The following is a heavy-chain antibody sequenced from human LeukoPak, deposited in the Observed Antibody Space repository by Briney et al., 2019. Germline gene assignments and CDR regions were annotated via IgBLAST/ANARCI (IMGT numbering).Heavy chain of an antibody. CDR2: IYHSGST. D-gene: IGHD6-13*01. J-gene: IGHJ4*02. Sequence: SGTLSLTCAVSGGSISSSNWWSWVRQPPGKGLEWIGEIYHSGSTNYNPSLKSRVTISVDKSKNQFSLKLSFVTAADTAVYYCAREGLSSWYPRAASYFDYWGQGTLVTVSS. CDR3: AREGLSSWYPRAASYFDY. V-gene: IGHV4-4*02. CDR1: GGSISSSNW.